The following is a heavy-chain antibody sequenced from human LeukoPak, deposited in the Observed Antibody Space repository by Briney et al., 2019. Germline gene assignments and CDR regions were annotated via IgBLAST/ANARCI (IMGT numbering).Heavy chain of an antibody. CDR2: IKQDGSEK. Sequence: GGSLRLSCEASGFTFSSYWMSWVRQAPGKGLEWVANIKQDGSEKKYLDSVKGRFTISRDNAKNSMYLQMNSLTADDTALYYCARERTTIMSGTAIGGYWGQGTLVTVSS. V-gene: IGHV3-7*01. CDR3: ARERTTIMSGTAIGGY. J-gene: IGHJ4*02. D-gene: IGHD4-11*01. CDR1: GFTFSSYW.